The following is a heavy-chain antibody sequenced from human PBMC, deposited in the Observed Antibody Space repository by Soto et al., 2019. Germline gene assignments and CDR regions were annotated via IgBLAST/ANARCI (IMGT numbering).Heavy chain of an antibody. CDR3: AKAGIAVAGIGVDPTAYYYYGMDV. V-gene: IGHV3-30*18. CDR1: GFTFSSYG. CDR2: ISYDGSNK. Sequence: GESLKISCAASGFTFSSYGMHWVRQAPGKGLEWVAVISYDGSNKYYADSVKGRFTISRDNSKNTLYLQMNSLRAEDTAVYYCAKAGIAVAGIGVDPTAYYYYGMDVWGQGTTVTVSS. D-gene: IGHD6-19*01. J-gene: IGHJ6*02.